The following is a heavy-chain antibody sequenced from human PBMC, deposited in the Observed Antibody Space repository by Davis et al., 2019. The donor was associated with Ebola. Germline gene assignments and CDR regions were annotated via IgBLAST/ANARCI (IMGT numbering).Heavy chain of an antibody. CDR1: GYTFTSHW. D-gene: IGHD3-16*01. J-gene: IGHJ5*02. CDR2: INPNGGRT. CDR3: ARDHSLVQNGLGGWWFDP. V-gene: IGHV1-46*01. Sequence: AASVKVSCKASGYTFTSHWIHWVRQAPGQGLEWMGIINPNGGRTIYAQKFQGRATITRDPSTSTLYMELNSLRSDDTAVYYCARDHSLVQNGLGGWWFDPWGQGTLVTVSS.